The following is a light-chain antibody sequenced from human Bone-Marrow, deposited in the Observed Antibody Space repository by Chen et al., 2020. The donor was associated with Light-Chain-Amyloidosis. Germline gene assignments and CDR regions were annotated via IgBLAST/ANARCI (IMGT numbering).Light chain of an antibody. J-gene: IGLJ2*01. CDR3: QSADSSGTYEVI. CDR2: RDT. CDR1: DLPTKY. Sequence: SYELTHQPSAVVSPGQPASTTCPGDDLPTKYAYWYQQKPGQAPVLVIHRDTERPSGISERFSGSSSGTTATLTFSGVQAEDEADYHCQSADSSGTYEVIFGGGTKLTVL. V-gene: IGLV3-25*03.